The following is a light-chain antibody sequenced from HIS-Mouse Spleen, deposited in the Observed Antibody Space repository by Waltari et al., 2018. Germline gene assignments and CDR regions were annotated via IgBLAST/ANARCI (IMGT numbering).Light chain of an antibody. Sequence: SYELTQPPSVSVSPGQTARITFSGDALPKKYAYWYPQKSGQAPVLVIYEDSKRPSGIPERFSGSSSGTMATLTISGAQVEDEADYYCYSTDSSGNHRVFGGGTKLTVL. CDR3: YSTDSSGNHRV. V-gene: IGLV3-10*01. CDR1: ALPKKY. J-gene: IGLJ2*01. CDR2: EDS.